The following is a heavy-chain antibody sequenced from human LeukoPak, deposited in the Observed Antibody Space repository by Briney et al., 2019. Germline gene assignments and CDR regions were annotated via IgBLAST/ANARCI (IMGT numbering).Heavy chain of an antibody. CDR3: ARRGRSSNYFDY. CDR1: GYSFTTYW. Sequence: GESLKISCNGSGYSFTTYWIGLVREMPGKGLEGMGIIYPGHSDTRYRPSFQGQVTMSADMSISTAYLQGSSLKASDAAMYYCARRGRSSNYFDYWHQGTLVNVSS. J-gene: IGHJ4*02. CDR2: IYPGHSDT. V-gene: IGHV5-51*01. D-gene: IGHD6-6*01.